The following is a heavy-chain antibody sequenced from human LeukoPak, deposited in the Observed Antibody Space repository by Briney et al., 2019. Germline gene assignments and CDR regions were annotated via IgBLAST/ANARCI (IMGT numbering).Heavy chain of an antibody. J-gene: IGHJ4*02. CDR3: ARGRFAVAGTFDY. CDR1: GFTFSSYW. D-gene: IGHD6-19*01. CDR2: INSDRSST. Sequence: PGGSLRLSCAASGFTFSSYWMHWVRQAPGKGLVWVSRINSDRSSTSYADSVKGRFTISRDNAKNTLYLQMNSLRAEDTAVYYCARGRFAVAGTFDYWGQGTLVTVSS. V-gene: IGHV3-74*01.